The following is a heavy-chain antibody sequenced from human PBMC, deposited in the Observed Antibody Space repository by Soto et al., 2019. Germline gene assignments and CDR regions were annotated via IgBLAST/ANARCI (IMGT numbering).Heavy chain of an antibody. V-gene: IGHV1-58*01. Sequence: GASVKVSCKASGFTFTSSAVQWVRQARGQRLEWIGWIVVGSGNTNYAQKFQERVTITRDMSTSTAYMELSSLRSEDTAVYYCAADGYYYGSGSYYNPYGMDVWGQGTTVTV. CDR3: AADGYYYGSGSYYNPYGMDV. J-gene: IGHJ6*02. CDR1: GFTFTSSA. D-gene: IGHD3-10*01. CDR2: IVVGSGNT.